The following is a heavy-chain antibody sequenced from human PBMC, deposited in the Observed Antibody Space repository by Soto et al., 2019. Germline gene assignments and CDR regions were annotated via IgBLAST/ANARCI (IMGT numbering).Heavy chain of an antibody. Sequence: SETLSLTCTVSGGSISSYYWSWIRQPPGKGLEWIGYIHYSGSTWYNPSLESRVTISVDTSKDQFSLKLRSVTAADTAVYSCARVRGSGSYAAYYFDSWGQGTLVTVSS. D-gene: IGHD3-10*01. J-gene: IGHJ4*01. V-gene: IGHV4-59*12. CDR2: IHYSGST. CDR3: ARVRGSGSYAAYYFDS. CDR1: GGSISSYY.